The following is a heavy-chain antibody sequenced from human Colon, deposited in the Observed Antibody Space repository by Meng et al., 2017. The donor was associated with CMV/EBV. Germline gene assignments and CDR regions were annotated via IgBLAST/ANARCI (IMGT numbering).Heavy chain of an antibody. CDR2: MSRSGGLI. J-gene: IGHJ6*02. V-gene: IGHV3-48*03. D-gene: IGHD6-6*01. CDR1: GFTVSTHE. CDR3: ARVPASGAARFSVFAKGRRYYGMDV. Sequence: GGSLRLSCAVSGFTVSTHELNWVRQAPGKGLEWVSYMSRSGGLIDYADSVKGRFTTSRDDAKNSVYLQMNSLRPEDTAVYYCARVPASGAARFSVFAKGRRYYGMDVWGQGTTVTVSS.